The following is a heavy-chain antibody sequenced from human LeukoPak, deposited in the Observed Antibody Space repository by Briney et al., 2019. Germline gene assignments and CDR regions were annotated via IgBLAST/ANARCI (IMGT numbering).Heavy chain of an antibody. CDR3: ARSCCGGDCNFDY. J-gene: IGHJ4*02. CDR2: IYTGDSDN. V-gene: IGHV5-51*01. CDR1: GYSFTSSW. Sequence: GESLKISCKGSGYSFTSSWIAWVRQMPGKGLEWMGTIYTGDSDNRYNPPFQGQVTISTDKSISTAYLQWSSLTASDSAMYYCARSCCGGDCNFDYWGQGNLVTVSS. D-gene: IGHD2-21*02.